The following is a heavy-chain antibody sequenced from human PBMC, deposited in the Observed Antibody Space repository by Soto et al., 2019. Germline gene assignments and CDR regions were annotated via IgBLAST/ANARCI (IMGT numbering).Heavy chain of an antibody. V-gene: IGHV3-11*01. CDR1: GFTFSDYD. CDR3: ARDSCSTNCRGDS. Sequence: GGSLRLSCAASGFTFSDYDMSWIRQAPGKGPEWVSYISSSGSTIYYADSVKGRFTISRDNAKNSLFLQMNSLRVEDTAVYYCARDSCSTNCRGDSWGQGTLVTVSS. CDR2: ISSSGSTI. D-gene: IGHD2-2*01. J-gene: IGHJ4*02.